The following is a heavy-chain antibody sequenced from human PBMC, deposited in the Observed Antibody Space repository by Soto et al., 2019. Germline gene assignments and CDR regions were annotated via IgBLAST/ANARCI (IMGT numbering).Heavy chain of an antibody. CDR1: GFSLSNARMG. Sequence: QVSWKESGPVLMKPTETLTLTCTVSGFSLSNARMGVSWIRQPPGKALEWLAHIFSNGEKSYSTSLKSRLTISKDTSKSQVVLTMTNMDPVDTATYYCARISLVPYYYYGMDVWGQGTTVTVSS. V-gene: IGHV2-26*01. J-gene: IGHJ6*02. CDR3: ARISLVPYYYYGMDV. CDR2: IFSNGEK. D-gene: IGHD2-8*02.